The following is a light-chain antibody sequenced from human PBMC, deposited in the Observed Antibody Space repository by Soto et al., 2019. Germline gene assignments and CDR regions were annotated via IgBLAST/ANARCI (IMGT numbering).Light chain of an antibody. CDR3: QHYDNLPFT. CDR2: DAS. Sequence: DIQMTQSPSSLSASVGDRVTITCQASQDISNYLNWYQQKPGKAPKLLIYDASNLETWVPSRFSGSGSGTDFTFTISSLQPEDIATYYCQHYDNLPFTFGPGTKVDIK. V-gene: IGKV1-33*01. J-gene: IGKJ3*01. CDR1: QDISNY.